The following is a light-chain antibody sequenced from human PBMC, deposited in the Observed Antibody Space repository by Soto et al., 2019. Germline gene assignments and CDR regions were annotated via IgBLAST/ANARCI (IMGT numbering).Light chain of an antibody. Sequence: DMQMTQSPSHLSASVGDRVTLTCRASQSISSWLAWYQQKPGKAPKLLIYKASSLESGVPSRFSGSGSGTEFTLTISSLQPDDFATYYCKQYNSYFITVGQGKRLEIK. CDR2: KAS. CDR3: KQYNSYFIT. J-gene: IGKJ5*01. V-gene: IGKV1-5*03. CDR1: QSISSW.